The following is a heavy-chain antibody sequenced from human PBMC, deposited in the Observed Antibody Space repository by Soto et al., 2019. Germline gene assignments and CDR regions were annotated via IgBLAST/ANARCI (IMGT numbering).Heavy chain of an antibody. CDR1: GGSISSSSYY. J-gene: IGHJ4*02. Sequence: PSETLFLTCIVSGGSISSSSYYWGWIRQPPGKGLEWIGSIYYSGNTYCDPSLKSRVTISVDTSKKQFSLKLSSVAAADTAVYYCASYDILTAYFDFWGQGTLVTVSS. V-gene: IGHV4-39*01. CDR2: IYYSGNT. CDR3: ASYDILTAYFDF. D-gene: IGHD3-9*01.